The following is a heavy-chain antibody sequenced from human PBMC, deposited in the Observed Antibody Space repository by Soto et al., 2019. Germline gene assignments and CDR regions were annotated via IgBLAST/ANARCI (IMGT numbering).Heavy chain of an antibody. CDR1: GYTFTSYA. CDR2: INAGNGNT. CDR3: ARERNQFTTRFDP. J-gene: IGHJ5*01. V-gene: IGHV1-3*01. Sequence: ASVKVSCKASGYTFTSYAMHWVRQAPGQRLEWMGWINAGNGNTKYSQKFQGRVTITRDTSASTAYMELSSLRSEDTAVYYCARERNQFTTRFDPWNQETLVTGS. D-gene: IGHD1-1*01.